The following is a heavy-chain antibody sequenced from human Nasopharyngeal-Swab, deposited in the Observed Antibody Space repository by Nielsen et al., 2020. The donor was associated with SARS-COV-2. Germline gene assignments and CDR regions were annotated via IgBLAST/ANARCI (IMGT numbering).Heavy chain of an antibody. V-gene: IGHV3-23*01. CDR1: GFIFTNYA. CDR3: ARGGIGSEHWFDP. Sequence: GESLKISCAASGFIFTNYAMNWVRQAPGRGLEWVSSISGSGANTYYADSVKGRFTISRDNSKNTLYLQMNSLRAEDTAVYYCARGGIGSEHWFDPWGQGTLVTVSS. J-gene: IGHJ5*02. CDR2: ISGSGANT. D-gene: IGHD3-10*01.